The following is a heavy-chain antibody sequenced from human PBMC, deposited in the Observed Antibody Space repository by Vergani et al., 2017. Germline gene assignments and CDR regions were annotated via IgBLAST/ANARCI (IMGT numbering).Heavy chain of an antibody. D-gene: IGHD2-21*01. CDR1: GGSISSYY. CDR3: ARDGGEYDKDALDV. J-gene: IGHJ3*01. CDR2: IYYSGST. V-gene: IGHV4-59*01. Sequence: VQLQQWGAGLLKPSETLSLTCTVSGGSISSYYWSWIRQPPGKGLEWIGYIYYSGSTNYNPSLKSRVTISVDTSKNQFSLKLSSVTAADTAVYYCARDGGEYDKDALDVWGQGTKVTVTS.